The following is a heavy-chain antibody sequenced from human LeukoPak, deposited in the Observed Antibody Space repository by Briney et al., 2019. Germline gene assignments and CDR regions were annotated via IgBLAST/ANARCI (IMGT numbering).Heavy chain of an antibody. D-gene: IGHD6-19*01. CDR2: ISSSSSTI. J-gene: IGHJ4*02. CDR1: GFTFSTFG. V-gene: IGHV3-48*01. CDR3: VAVAGPTHY. Sequence: GGSLRLSCVASGFTFSTFGMNWVRQAPGKGLEWVSYISSSSSTIYYADSVKGRFTISRDNAKNSLYLQMNSLRAEDTAVYYCVAVAGPTHYWGQGTLVTVSS.